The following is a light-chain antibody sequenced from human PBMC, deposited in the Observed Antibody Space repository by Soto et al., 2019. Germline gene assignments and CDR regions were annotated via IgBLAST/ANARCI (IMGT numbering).Light chain of an antibody. CDR1: QTINTW. CDR3: QQYNTYPYT. Sequence: DIQMTQSPSTLSASVGDRVTITCRASQTINTWLAWYQQKPGKAPKLLIYKASDLEGGVPSRFSGSGSGTEFTLTISSLQPDYFATFYCQQYNTYPYTFVQGTKLEIK. J-gene: IGKJ2*01. V-gene: IGKV1-5*03. CDR2: KAS.